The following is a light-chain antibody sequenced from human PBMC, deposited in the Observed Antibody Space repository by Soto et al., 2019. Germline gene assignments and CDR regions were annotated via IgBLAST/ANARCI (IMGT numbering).Light chain of an antibody. J-gene: IGLJ3*02. V-gene: IGLV2-14*01. Sequence: QSALTQPRSVSGSPGQSVNISCTGTSSDVGGYNYVSWYQQHPGKAPKLMIYEVSNRPSGVSNRFSGSKSGNTASLTISGLQAEDEADYFCSSYTNINTRVFGGGTKLTVL. CDR2: EVS. CDR3: SSYTNINTRV. CDR1: SSDVGGYNY.